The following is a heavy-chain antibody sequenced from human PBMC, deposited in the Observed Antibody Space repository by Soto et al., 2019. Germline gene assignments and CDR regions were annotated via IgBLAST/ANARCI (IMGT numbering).Heavy chain of an antibody. CDR1: GGSISTSNW. Sequence: SETLSLTCAVSGGSISTSNWWSWVRQPPGKGLEWVGEVYRTGSTNYNPSLESRVTVSIDKSKNQFSLKLTSVTAADTAVYYCARARATIAAAAIFDCWGQGTLVT. V-gene: IGHV4-4*02. CDR2: VYRTGST. J-gene: IGHJ4*02. D-gene: IGHD6-13*01. CDR3: ARARATIAAAAIFDC.